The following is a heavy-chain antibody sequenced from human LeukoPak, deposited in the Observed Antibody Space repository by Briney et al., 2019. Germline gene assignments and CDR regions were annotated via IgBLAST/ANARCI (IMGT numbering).Heavy chain of an antibody. CDR1: GGSFSGYY. CDR2: INHSGST. D-gene: IGHD5-24*01. CDR3: ARGDGAFDS. V-gene: IGHV4-34*01. J-gene: IGHJ3*02. Sequence: SETLSLTCAVYGGSFSGYYWSWIRQPPGKGLEWIGEINHSGSTNYNPSLKSRVTISVDTSKNQFSLKLSSVTAADTAVYYCARGDGAFDSWSQGTMVTVSS.